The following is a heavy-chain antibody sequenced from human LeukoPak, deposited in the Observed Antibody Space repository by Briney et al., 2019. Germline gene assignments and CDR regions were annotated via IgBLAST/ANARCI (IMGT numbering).Heavy chain of an antibody. J-gene: IGHJ4*02. Sequence: GESLKISCKGSGYSFTSYWIGWVRQMPGKGLEWMGIIYPGDSDTRYSPSFQGQVTISVDKSINTAYLQWSSLKASDTAMYYCATSFQYFDWLLQGEYYFDYWGQGTLVTVSS. V-gene: IGHV5-51*01. CDR2: IYPGDSDT. CDR1: GYSFTSYW. D-gene: IGHD3-9*01. CDR3: ATSFQYFDWLLQGEYYFDY.